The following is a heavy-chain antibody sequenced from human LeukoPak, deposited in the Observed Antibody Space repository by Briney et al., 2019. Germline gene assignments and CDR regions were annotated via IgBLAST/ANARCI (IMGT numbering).Heavy chain of an antibody. J-gene: IGHJ5*02. CDR3: ARVLGRYCSGGSCYSPNWFDP. CDR2: INPSGGST. CDR1: GYTFTSYY. Sequence: GASVKVSCKASGYTFTSYYMHWVRQAPGQGLEWMGIINPSGGSTSYAQKFQGRVTMTRDMSTSTVYMELSSLRSEDTAVYYCARVLGRYCSGGSCYSPNWFDPWGQGTLVTVSS. D-gene: IGHD2-15*01. V-gene: IGHV1-46*01.